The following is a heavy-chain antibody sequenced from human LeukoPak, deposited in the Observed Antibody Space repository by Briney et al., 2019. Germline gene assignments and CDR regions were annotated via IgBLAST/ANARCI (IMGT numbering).Heavy chain of an antibody. CDR2: INPNSGGT. J-gene: IGHJ4*02. Sequence: ASVKVSCKASGYTFTDYYMHWVRQAPGKGLEWMGWINPNSGGTNYAQSFQGRVTMTRDTSISTAYMELSRLRSDDTAVYYCARDLRGYSGYYFDYWGQGTLVTVSS. CDR1: GYTFTDYY. V-gene: IGHV1-2*02. CDR3: ARDLRGYSGYYFDY. D-gene: IGHD5-12*01.